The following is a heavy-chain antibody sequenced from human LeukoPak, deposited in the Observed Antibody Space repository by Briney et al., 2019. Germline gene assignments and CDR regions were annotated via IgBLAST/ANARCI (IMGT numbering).Heavy chain of an antibody. CDR1: GGSVTQYH. CDR2: FYTGGTT. Sequence: SETLSLTCTVSGGSVTQYHWSWIRQPAGKGLEWIARFYTGGTTNYNPSLNGRATMSVDTSKNHFSLKLTSVAAADTAIYYCATVEVGTVDVFDIWGQGTMVTVSS. J-gene: IGHJ3*02. V-gene: IGHV4-4*07. CDR3: ATVEVGTVDVFDI. D-gene: IGHD1-26*01.